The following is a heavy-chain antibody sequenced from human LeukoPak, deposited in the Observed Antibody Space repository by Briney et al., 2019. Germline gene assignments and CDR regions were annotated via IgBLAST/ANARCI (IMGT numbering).Heavy chain of an antibody. D-gene: IGHD3-10*01. CDR1: GVTFSKYA. CDR3: ATRGTMFRFFDH. J-gene: IGHJ4*02. CDR2: VIPTLDRK. Sequence: SVKVSCKASGVTFSKYAFNWVRQAPGHGLEWMGSVIPTLDRKSYAQRFQGRVTIAADESTSTVYMQLSSLRFGDTATYYCATRGTMFRFFDHWGQGTLVTISA. V-gene: IGHV1-69*11.